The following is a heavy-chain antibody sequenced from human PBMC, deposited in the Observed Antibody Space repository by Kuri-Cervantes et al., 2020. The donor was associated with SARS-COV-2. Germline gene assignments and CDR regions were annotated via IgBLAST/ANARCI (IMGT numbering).Heavy chain of an antibody. CDR3: ARDGNLAYYDFWSGYYFDGGSPYYYMDV. D-gene: IGHD3-3*01. CDR1: GGTFSSYA. J-gene: IGHJ6*03. V-gene: IGHV1-69*05. Sequence: SVKVSCKASGGTFSSYAISWVRQAPGQGLEWMGGIIPTFGIENYAQKFQGRVTITTDESTSTAYMELSSLRSEDTAVYYCARDGNLAYYDFWSGYYFDGGSPYYYMDVWGKGTTVTVSS. CDR2: IIPTFGIE.